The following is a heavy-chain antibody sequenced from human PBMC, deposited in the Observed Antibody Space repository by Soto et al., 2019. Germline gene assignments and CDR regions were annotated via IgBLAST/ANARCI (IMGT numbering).Heavy chain of an antibody. CDR3: ARRLVATADHWYFDL. J-gene: IGHJ2*01. Sequence: QVQLQESGPGLVKPSETLSLTCTVSGGSISSYYWIWIRQPPGKGLEWIGYIYYSGSTNYNPSLKSRVSISVDTSKNQFSEKLSSVTAADTAVYYFARRLVATADHWYFDLWGRGNLVTVSS. CDR1: GGSISSYY. V-gene: IGHV4-59*08. CDR2: IYYSGST. D-gene: IGHD5-12*01.